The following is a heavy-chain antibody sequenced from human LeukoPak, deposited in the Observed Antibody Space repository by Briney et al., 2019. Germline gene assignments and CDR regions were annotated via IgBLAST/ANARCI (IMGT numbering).Heavy chain of an antibody. D-gene: IGHD6-19*01. J-gene: IGHJ4*02. Sequence: GGSLRLSCAASGFTFSSYGMHWVRQAPGKGLEWVAVISYDGSNKYYADSVKGRFTISRDNSKNTLYLQMNSLRAEDTAVYYCNTIAVADPEYFDYWGQGTLVTVSS. V-gene: IGHV3-30*03. CDR1: GFTFSSYG. CDR2: ISYDGSNK. CDR3: NTIAVADPEYFDY.